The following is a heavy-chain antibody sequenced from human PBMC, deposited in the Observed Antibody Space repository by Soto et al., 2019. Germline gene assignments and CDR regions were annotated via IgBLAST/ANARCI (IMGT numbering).Heavy chain of an antibody. J-gene: IGHJ6*02. CDR3: ARGGVATISLGYYYYGMDV. CDR2: INHSGST. D-gene: IGHD5-12*01. CDR1: GGSFSGYY. V-gene: IGHV4-34*01. Sequence: SETLSLTCAVYGGSFSGYYWSWIRQPPGKGLEWIGEINHSGSTNYNPSLKSRVTISVDTSKDQFSLKLSSVTAADTAVYYCARGGVATISLGYYYYGMDVWGQGTTVTVSS.